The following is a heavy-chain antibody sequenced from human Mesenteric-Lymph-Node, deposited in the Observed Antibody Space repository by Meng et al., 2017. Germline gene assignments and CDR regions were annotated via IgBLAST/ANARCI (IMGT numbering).Heavy chain of an antibody. CDR1: GGSFSGYY. CDR3: ARDPPPDAFEI. J-gene: IGHJ3*02. Sequence: SETLSLTCAVYGGSFSGYYWSWIRQPPGKGLEWIGSIYYSGSTYYNPSLKSRVTISVDTSKNQFSLKLSSVTAADTAVYYCARDPPPDAFEIWGQGTMVTVSS. V-gene: IGHV4-34*01. CDR2: IYYSGST.